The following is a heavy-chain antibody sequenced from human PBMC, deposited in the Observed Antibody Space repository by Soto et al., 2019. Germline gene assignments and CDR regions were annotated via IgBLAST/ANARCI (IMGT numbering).Heavy chain of an antibody. CDR3: ARAGYCSGVSCTGYNWFDP. CDR2: INHSGST. Sequence: SETLSLTCAVYGGSFSGYYWSWIRQPPGKGLEWIGEINHSGSTNYNPSLKSRVTISVDTSKNQFSLKLSSVTAADTAVYYCARAGYCSGVSCTGYNWFDPWGQGTLVTVSS. V-gene: IGHV4-34*01. J-gene: IGHJ5*02. CDR1: GGSFSGYY. D-gene: IGHD2-15*01.